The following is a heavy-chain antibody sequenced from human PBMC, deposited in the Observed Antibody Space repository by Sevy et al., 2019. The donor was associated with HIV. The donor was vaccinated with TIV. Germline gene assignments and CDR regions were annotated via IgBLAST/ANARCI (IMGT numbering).Heavy chain of an antibody. Sequence: ASVKVSCKCSGFSFIDYGFSWVRQAPGQGLEWMAWISVYNGNTNYAQKFQGRVAVTVDSTTKTAYMELKSLRSDDTAVYYCARATRDGYTPRPFDYWGQGTLVTVSS. D-gene: IGHD5-12*01. V-gene: IGHV1-18*01. J-gene: IGHJ4*02. CDR2: ISVYNGNT. CDR3: ARATRDGYTPRPFDY. CDR1: GFSFIDYG.